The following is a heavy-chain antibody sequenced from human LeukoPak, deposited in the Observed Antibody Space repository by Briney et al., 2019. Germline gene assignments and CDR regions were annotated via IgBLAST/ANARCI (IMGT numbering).Heavy chain of an antibody. Sequence: KPSETLSLTCTVSGGSIRGYYWSWIRQSPGKGVECIGSIFYTGNTYYSPSLRSRVSISVDTSKNQVSLQLRSLTSADTAVYYCARLGGLYSNAFDMWGQGTMVSVSS. D-gene: IGHD2-15*01. CDR2: IFYTGNT. CDR3: ARLGGLYSNAFDM. J-gene: IGHJ3*02. V-gene: IGHV4-59*01. CDR1: GGSIRGYY.